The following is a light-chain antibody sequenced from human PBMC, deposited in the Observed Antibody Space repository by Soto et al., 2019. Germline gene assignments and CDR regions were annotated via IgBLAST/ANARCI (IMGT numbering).Light chain of an antibody. Sequence: EIVLTQSPGTLSLSPGERATLSCRASQSVSSSYLAWYQHKPGQAPRLLIYGASSRATGIPDRFSGSGSGTDFTLTISRPEPEDFAVYYCQQYGGSPLTFGGGTKVEIK. CDR2: GAS. V-gene: IGKV3-20*01. CDR1: QSVSSSY. J-gene: IGKJ4*01. CDR3: QQYGGSPLT.